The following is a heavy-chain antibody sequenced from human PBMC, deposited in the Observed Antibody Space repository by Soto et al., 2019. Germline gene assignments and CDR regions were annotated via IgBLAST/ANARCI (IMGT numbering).Heavy chain of an antibody. CDR2: IYHSGNS. V-gene: IGHV4-4*02. CDR3: ARLKKTPKDACDM. J-gene: IGHJ3*02. CDR1: GCSINSSNW. Sequence: QVQLQESRPGLVKPSGTLVLTCTVSGCSINSSNWWRWVRKTPGKVLECIAEIYHSGNSHYNPSRRSPATMSVGKYKIQFSLNLSPVTAADTAIDQCARLKKTPKDACDMGGQGTMVTV.